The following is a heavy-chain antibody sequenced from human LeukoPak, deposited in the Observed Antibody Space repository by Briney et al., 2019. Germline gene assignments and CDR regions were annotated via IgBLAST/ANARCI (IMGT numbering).Heavy chain of an antibody. J-gene: IGHJ4*02. Sequence: GGSLRLSCAASGFTFSSYAMSWVRQAPGKGLEWASAISGSGGSTYYADSVKGRFTISRDNSKNTLYLQMNSLRAEDTAVYYCAKDLSYYDSSGKAGLDYWGQGTLVTVSS. V-gene: IGHV3-23*01. D-gene: IGHD3-22*01. CDR1: GFTFSSYA. CDR2: ISGSGGST. CDR3: AKDLSYYDSSGKAGLDY.